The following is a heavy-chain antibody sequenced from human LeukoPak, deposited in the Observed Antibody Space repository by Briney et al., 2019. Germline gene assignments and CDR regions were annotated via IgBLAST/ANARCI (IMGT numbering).Heavy chain of an antibody. Sequence: GGSLRLSCEASGYTFRSYGIHWVRQAPGKGLEWVAVIWYDGSKTYYAESVKGRFTISRDDSRNTLYLQMNSLRVEDTAVYYCARDPGTRVYYFGYWGQGALVTVSS. CDR1: GYTFRSYG. CDR3: ARDPGTRVYYFGY. CDR2: IWYDGSKT. J-gene: IGHJ4*02. V-gene: IGHV3-33*01. D-gene: IGHD6-6*01.